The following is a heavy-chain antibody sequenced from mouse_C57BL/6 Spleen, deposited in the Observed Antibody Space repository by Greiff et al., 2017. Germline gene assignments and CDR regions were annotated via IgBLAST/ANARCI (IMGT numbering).Heavy chain of an antibody. CDR1: GFTFSDYY. V-gene: IGHV5-12*01. J-gene: IGHJ2*01. D-gene: IGHD1-1*01. Sequence: DVMLVESGGGLVQPGGSLKLSCAASGFTFSDYYMYWVRQTPEKRLEWVAYISNGGGSTYYPDTVKGRFTISRDNAKNTLYLQMSRLKSEDTAMYYCARQNYYGSSPLDYWGQGTTLTVSS. CDR3: ARQNYYGSSPLDY. CDR2: ISNGGGST.